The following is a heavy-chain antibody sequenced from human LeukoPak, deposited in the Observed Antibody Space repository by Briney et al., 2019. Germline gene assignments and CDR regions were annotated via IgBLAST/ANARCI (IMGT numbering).Heavy chain of an antibody. V-gene: IGHV1-8*02. CDR3: ARGWVLTGYYPNGFDS. Sequence: GASVKVSCKASGYTFTGYYMHWVRQAPGQGLEWMGWMNPNSGNTGYAQKFQGRVTMTRNTSISTAYMELSSLRSEDTAVYYCARGWVLTGYYPNGFDSWGQGTLVTVSS. J-gene: IGHJ4*02. CDR1: GYTFTGYY. CDR2: MNPNSGNT. D-gene: IGHD3-9*01.